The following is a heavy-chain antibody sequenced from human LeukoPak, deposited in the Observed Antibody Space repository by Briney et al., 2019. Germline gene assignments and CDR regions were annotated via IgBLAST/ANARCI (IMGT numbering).Heavy chain of an antibody. V-gene: IGHV3-7*01. Sequence: GGSLRLSCAASGFTFSHFWMSWVRQAQGKGRGWVAYIKKTGSETYYVDSVKGRFTITRDNTRNSLFLQMYSLRAEDTAVYFCAREDGYCSGGNCYSYFDSWGQGTLVTVSS. D-gene: IGHD2-15*01. CDR1: GFTFSHFW. CDR3: AREDGYCSGGNCYSYFDS. J-gene: IGHJ4*02. CDR2: IKKTGSET.